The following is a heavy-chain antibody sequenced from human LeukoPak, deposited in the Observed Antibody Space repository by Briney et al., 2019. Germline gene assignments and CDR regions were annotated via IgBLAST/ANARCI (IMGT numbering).Heavy chain of an antibody. CDR3: AKDNRRHYTSGPNPDSLH. Sequence: GGSLRLSCAASGFTFDAYATHWVRQPPGKGLEWVSGISWNSGSIDYADSVKGRFTISRDNAKNSLYLQMNSLRVEDTAFYYCAKDNRRHYTSGPNPDSLHWGQGALVTVSS. CDR2: ISWNSGSI. D-gene: IGHD6-19*01. CDR1: GFTFDAYA. J-gene: IGHJ4*02. V-gene: IGHV3-9*01.